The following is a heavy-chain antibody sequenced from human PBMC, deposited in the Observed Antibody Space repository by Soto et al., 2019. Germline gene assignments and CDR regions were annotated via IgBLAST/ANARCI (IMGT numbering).Heavy chain of an antibody. CDR3: ARGRHVVGATIAGY. J-gene: IGHJ4*02. CDR1: GYTFTSYD. D-gene: IGHD1-26*01. V-gene: IGHV1-8*01. Sequence: QVQLVQSGAEVRNPGASVKVSCKASGYTFTSYDINWVRQATGQGLEWMGWMNPNSGNTGYAHKFQGRVTMTRNTSISXAYMELSSLTSEDTAVYYCARGRHVVGATIAGYWGQGTLVTVSS. CDR2: MNPNSGNT.